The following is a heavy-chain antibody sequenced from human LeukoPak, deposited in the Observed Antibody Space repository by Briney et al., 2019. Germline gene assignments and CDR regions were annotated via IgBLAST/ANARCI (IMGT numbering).Heavy chain of an antibody. V-gene: IGHV5-51*01. CDR3: ARQPDSYGEGSEFDP. CDR2: IYPGDSDT. J-gene: IGHJ5*02. CDR1: GYSFTSYW. D-gene: IGHD4-17*01. Sequence: GESLKISCKGSGYSFTSYWIGWVRQMPGKGLEWMGIIYPGDSDTRYSPSFQGQVTISADKSISTAYLQWSSLKASDTAMYYCARQPDSYGEGSEFDPWGQGTLVTVSS.